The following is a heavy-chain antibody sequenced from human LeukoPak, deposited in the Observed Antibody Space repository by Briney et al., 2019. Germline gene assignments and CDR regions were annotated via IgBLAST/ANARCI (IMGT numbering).Heavy chain of an antibody. V-gene: IGHV3-48*01. J-gene: IGHJ4*02. CDR1: GFTFSSHG. CDR3: ARDRSYGSFDY. D-gene: IGHD5-18*01. Sequence: GGSLRLSCAGSGFTFSSHGMNWVRHAPGKGLEWISYIKSTGDITYYADSVKGRFTVSRDNAKNSLYLQMNSLTAEDTALYHCARDRSYGSFDYWGQGTLVTVSS. CDR2: IKSTGDIT.